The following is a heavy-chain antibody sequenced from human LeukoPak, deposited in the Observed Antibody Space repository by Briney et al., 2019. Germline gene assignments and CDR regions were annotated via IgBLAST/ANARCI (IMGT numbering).Heavy chain of an antibody. J-gene: IGHJ5*02. V-gene: IGHV3-30*19. CDR1: GFTFSSYD. D-gene: IGHD6-13*01. CDR3: ARDGAAAGTEGRFDP. CDR2: ISYDGSNK. Sequence: GGSLRLSCAASGFTFSSYDMHWVRQAPGKGLEWVAVISYDGSNKYYADSVKGRFTISRDNSKNTLYLQMNSLRAEDTAVYYCARDGAAAGTEGRFDPWGQGTLVTVSS.